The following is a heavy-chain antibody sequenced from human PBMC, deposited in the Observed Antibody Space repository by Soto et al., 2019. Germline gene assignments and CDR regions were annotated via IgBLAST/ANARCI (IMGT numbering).Heavy chain of an antibody. CDR2: INAGNGDT. Sequence: ASVKVSCKASGYTFIIFSIHWVLQAPGQRPEWMGWINAGNGDTKYSQKFRGRVTITRDTSASTAYMELSSLRSEDTALYYCARDPADYWGQGTLVTVS. V-gene: IGHV1-3*01. J-gene: IGHJ4*02. CDR3: ARDPADY. CDR1: GYTFIIFS.